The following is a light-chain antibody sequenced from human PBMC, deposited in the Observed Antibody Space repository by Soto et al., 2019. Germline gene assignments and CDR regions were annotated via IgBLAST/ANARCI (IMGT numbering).Light chain of an antibody. Sequence: IVLTQSPGTLSLSPGARATLSCRASQRVPTKYLAWFQQKPGQAPRLLMNDVSTRVTGFPDRFSGSGSETDFTLTISRLEPEDFAVYSCQHYGDSPSFGGGTKVEMK. CDR1: QRVPTKY. V-gene: IGKV3-20*01. CDR3: QHYGDSPS. J-gene: IGKJ4*01. CDR2: DVS.